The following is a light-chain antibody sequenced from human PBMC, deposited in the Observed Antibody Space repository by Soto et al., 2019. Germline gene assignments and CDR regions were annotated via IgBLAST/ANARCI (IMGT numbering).Light chain of an antibody. Sequence: EIVLTQSPATLSLSPGERATLSCRARQRGSSYLAWYQQKPGQAPRLLIYDASNRATGIPARFSGSGSGTDFTLTISSLEPEDFAVYYCQQRSNWPPLFGGGTKVEIK. V-gene: IGKV3-11*01. CDR2: DAS. CDR1: QRGSSY. J-gene: IGKJ4*01. CDR3: QQRSNWPPL.